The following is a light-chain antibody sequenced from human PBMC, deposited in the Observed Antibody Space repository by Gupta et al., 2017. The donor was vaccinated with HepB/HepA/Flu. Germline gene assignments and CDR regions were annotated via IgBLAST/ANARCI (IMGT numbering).Light chain of an antibody. J-gene: IGKJ1*01. CDR2: QVS. CDR3: MQSTYFPRT. Sequence: DVVMTQTPLSSAVTLGKPVSNPCRSSQSILHGHGNIYLNWIQQRPGQPPRLLLHQVSKRISGVPDRFSGSGAGTEFTLTISRVEAEDVGVYYCMQSTYFPRTFGQGTKVEIK. V-gene: IGKV2-24*01. CDR1: QSILHGHGNIY.